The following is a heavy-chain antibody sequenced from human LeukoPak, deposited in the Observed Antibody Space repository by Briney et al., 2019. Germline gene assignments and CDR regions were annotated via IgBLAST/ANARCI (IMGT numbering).Heavy chain of an antibody. CDR1: GFTFSSYG. CDR3: AKDRREYCSGGSCYYNFDY. V-gene: IGHV3-30*18. J-gene: IGHJ4*02. Sequence: GRSLRLSCAASGFTFSSYGMHWVRQAPGKGLEWVAVISHDGSNKYYADSVKGRFTISRDNSKNTLYLQMNSLRAEDTAVYYCAKDRREYCSGGSCYYNFDYWGQGTLVTVSS. CDR2: ISHDGSNK. D-gene: IGHD2-15*01.